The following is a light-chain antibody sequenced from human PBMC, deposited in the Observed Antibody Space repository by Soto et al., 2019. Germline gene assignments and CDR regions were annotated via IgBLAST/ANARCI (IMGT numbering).Light chain of an antibody. CDR1: SSDVGSYNL. J-gene: IGLJ1*01. V-gene: IGLV2-23*01. Sequence: QSYVTRPASASGAPGQPIPISCTGTSSDVGSYNLVSWYQQHPGKAPKLMIYEGSKRPSGVSNRFSGSKSGNTASLTISGLQAEDEADYYCCSYAGSSTSFGTGTKVTVL. CDR3: CSYAGSSTS. CDR2: EGS.